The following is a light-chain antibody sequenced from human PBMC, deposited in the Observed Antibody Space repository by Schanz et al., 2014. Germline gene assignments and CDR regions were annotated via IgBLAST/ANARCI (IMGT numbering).Light chain of an antibody. V-gene: IGKV3-15*01. CDR1: QSVSSQ. CDR3: QQYDNWPPWT. J-gene: IGKJ1*01. CDR2: GAS. Sequence: EIVMTQFPATLSVSPGDRATLSCRASQSVSSQLAWFQQKPGQAPRLLIYGASTRATGIPVRFSGSGSGTEFTLTISSLQSEDFAVYFCQQYDNWPPWTFGQGTKVEIK.